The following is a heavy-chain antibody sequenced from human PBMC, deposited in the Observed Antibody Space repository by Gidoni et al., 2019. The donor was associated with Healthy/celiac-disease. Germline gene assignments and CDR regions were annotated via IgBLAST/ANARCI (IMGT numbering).Heavy chain of an antibody. Sequence: QVQLVQSGAEVKKPGASAKAACKAHGGSFSSYPISWVRQAPGQGLAWMGGIIPILGTENYAQKFQGRVTITADESTSTAYMELSSLRSEDTAVYYCAVPPGYSSGWYWFDPWGQGTLVTVSS. D-gene: IGHD6-19*01. CDR2: IIPILGTE. J-gene: IGHJ5*02. CDR1: GGSFSSYP. V-gene: IGHV1-69*01. CDR3: AVPPGYSSGWYWFDP.